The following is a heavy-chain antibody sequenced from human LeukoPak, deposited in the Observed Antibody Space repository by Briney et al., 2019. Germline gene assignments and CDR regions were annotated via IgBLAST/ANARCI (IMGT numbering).Heavy chain of an antibody. Sequence: GGSLRLSCAASGFTFSSYSMNWVRQAPGKGLDGVSSISRSSSYIYYADSVKGRFTISRDNAKNSLYLQMNSLRAEDTAVYYCAREGPYDILTGYYLQFDYWGQGTLVTVSS. CDR2: ISRSSSYI. D-gene: IGHD3-9*01. CDR3: AREGPYDILTGYYLQFDY. V-gene: IGHV3-21*01. CDR1: GFTFSSYS. J-gene: IGHJ4*02.